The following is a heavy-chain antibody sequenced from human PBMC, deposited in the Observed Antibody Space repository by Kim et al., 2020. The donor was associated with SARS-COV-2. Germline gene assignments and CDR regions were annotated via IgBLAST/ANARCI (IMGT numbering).Heavy chain of an antibody. Sequence: ASVKVSCKASGYTFTSYGISWVRQAPGQGLEWMGWISAYNGNTNYAQKLQGRVTMTTDTSTSTAYMELRSLRSDDTAVYYCARDVSGYYGSGSYYNGVFDYWGQGTLVTVSS. CDR3: ARDVSGYYGSGSYYNGVFDY. CDR1: GYTFTSYG. J-gene: IGHJ4*02. V-gene: IGHV1-18*01. CDR2: ISAYNGNT. D-gene: IGHD3-10*01.